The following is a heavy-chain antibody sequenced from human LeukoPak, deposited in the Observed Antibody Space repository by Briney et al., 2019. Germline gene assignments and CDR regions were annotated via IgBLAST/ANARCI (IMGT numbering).Heavy chain of an antibody. Sequence: ASVKVSCKASGGTFSSYAISWVRQAPGQGLEWMGGIIPIFGTANYAQKFQGRVTITADESTSTAYMELSSLRSVDTAVYYCARGDLGYYFDYWGQGTLVTVSS. CDR1: GGTFSSYA. CDR2: IIPIFGTA. D-gene: IGHD3-16*01. J-gene: IGHJ4*02. V-gene: IGHV1-69*01. CDR3: ARGDLGYYFDY.